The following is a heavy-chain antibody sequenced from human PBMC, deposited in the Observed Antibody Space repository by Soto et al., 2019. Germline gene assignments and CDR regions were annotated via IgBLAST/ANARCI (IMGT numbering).Heavy chain of an antibody. CDR3: ARHGNSSGWFFYYYGMDV. D-gene: IGHD6-19*01. J-gene: IGHJ6*02. Sequence: GESLKISCKGSGYSFTSYWIGWVRQIPGKGLEWMGIIYPGDSDTRYSPSFQGQVTISADKSISTAYLQWSSLKASDTAMYYCARHGNSSGWFFYYYGMDVWGQGTTVTVSS. CDR1: GYSFTSYW. V-gene: IGHV5-51*01. CDR2: IYPGDSDT.